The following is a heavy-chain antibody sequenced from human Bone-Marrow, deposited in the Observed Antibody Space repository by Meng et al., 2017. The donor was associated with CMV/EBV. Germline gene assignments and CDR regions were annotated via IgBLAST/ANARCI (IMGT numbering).Heavy chain of an antibody. D-gene: IGHD3-3*01. CDR2: IYYSGST. CDR1: GGCISSRSYY. J-gene: IGHJ4*02. CDR3: ARSIFGVVIPYY. Sequence: TVSGGCISSRSYYGGWIRQPPGKGLEWIGSIYYSGSTYYNPSLKSRVTISVDTSKNQFSLKLSSVTAADTAVYYCARSIFGVVIPYYWGQGTLVTVSS. V-gene: IGHV4-39*01.